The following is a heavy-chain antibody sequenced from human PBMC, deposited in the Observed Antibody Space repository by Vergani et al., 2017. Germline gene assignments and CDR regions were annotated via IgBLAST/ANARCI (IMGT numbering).Heavy chain of an antibody. J-gene: IGHJ2*01. V-gene: IGHV2-26*01. CDR3: ARGKVEMATAKGWYFDL. Sequence: QVTLKESGPVLVKPTETLTLTCTVSGFSLSNARMGVSWIRQPPGKALEWLAHIFSNDEKSYSTSLKSRLTISKDTSKSQVVLTMTNMDPVDTATYYCARGKVEMATAKGWYFDLGGRGTLVTVSS. D-gene: IGHD5-24*01. CDR2: IFSNDEK. CDR1: GFSLSNARMG.